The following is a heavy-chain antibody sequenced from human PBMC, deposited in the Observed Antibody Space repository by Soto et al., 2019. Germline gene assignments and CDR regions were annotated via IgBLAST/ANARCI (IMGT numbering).Heavy chain of an antibody. CDR2: INSDASHT. Sequence: GGSLRLSCAASGFTFSTYWMPWIRQVPGKGLEWVSRINSDASHTYYADSVKGRFTISRDNAKNTLHLEMNSLRADDTAVDYCVRDGDRITTSYYGNCFDHWGQGTLVTVSS. D-gene: IGHD2-2*01. CDR3: VRDGDRITTSYYGNCFDH. V-gene: IGHV3-74*01. CDR1: GFTFSTYW. J-gene: IGHJ5*02.